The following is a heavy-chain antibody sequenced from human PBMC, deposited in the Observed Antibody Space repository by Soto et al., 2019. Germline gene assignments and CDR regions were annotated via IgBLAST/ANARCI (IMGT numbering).Heavy chain of an antibody. J-gene: IGHJ6*03. CDR2: IDKVGTDS. CDR3: VRGWFGPDV. Sequence: EVQLVESGGGLVQPGGSLRLSCAASEFTFSGRSVHWVRQAPGKGLVWVSGIDKVGTDSTYADSVKGRFTSSRDNAKNTVYLQLNSLRVEDTAVDYCVRGWFGPDVWGKGTTVTVSS. D-gene: IGHD3-10*01. CDR1: EFTFSGRS. V-gene: IGHV3-74*01.